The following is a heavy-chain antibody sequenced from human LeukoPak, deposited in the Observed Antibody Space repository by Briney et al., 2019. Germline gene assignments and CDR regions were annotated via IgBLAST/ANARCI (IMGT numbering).Heavy chain of an antibody. CDR1: GGSISSYY. CDR3: ARASERYGDWFDP. Sequence: SETLSLTSTVSGGSISSYYWSWIRQPPGKGLEWIGYIYYSGSTNYNPSLKSRVTISVDTSKNQFSLKLSSVTAADTAVYYCARASERYGDWFDPWGQGTLVTVSS. D-gene: IGHD4-17*01. V-gene: IGHV4-59*01. CDR2: IYYSGST. J-gene: IGHJ5*02.